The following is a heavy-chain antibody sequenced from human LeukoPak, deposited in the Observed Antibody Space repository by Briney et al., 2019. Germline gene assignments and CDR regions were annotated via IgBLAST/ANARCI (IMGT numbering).Heavy chain of an antibody. CDR3: ATGVTMIGNWFDP. Sequence: GGSLRLSCAASGFTFSSYEMNWVRQAPGKGLEWVSYISSSGSTIYYADSVKGRFTISRDNAKNSLYLQMNSLRAEDTAVYYCATGVTMIGNWFDPWGQGTLVTVSS. J-gene: IGHJ5*02. V-gene: IGHV3-48*03. D-gene: IGHD3-22*01. CDR2: ISSSGSTI. CDR1: GFTFSSYE.